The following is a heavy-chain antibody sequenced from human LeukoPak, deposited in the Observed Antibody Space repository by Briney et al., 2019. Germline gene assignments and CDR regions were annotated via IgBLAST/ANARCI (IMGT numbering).Heavy chain of an antibody. J-gene: IGHJ3*02. CDR2: ISYDGSNK. Sequence: GGSLRLSCAASGFTFSSYAMHWVRQAPGKGLEWVAVISYDGSNKYYADSVKGRFTISRDNSKNTLYLQMNSLRAEDTAVYYCARDGGDDAFDIWGQGTMVTASS. V-gene: IGHV3-30-3*01. CDR1: GFTFSSYA. CDR3: ARDGGDDAFDI. D-gene: IGHD2-21*02.